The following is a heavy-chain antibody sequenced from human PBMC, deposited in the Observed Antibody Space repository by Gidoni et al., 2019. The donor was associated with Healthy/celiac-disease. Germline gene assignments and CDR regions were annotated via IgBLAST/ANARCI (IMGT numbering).Heavy chain of an antibody. CDR3: ARGGDWYYFDY. Sequence: QVQLQESGPGLVKPSQTLSLTCPVSGGSISSGSYYWSWIRQPAGKGLEWIGRIYTSGSTNYNPSLKSRVTISVDTSKNQFSLKLSSVTAADTAVYYCARGGDWYYFDYWGQGTLVTVSS. D-gene: IGHD2-21*02. CDR1: GGSISSGSYY. V-gene: IGHV4-61*02. CDR2: IYTSGST. J-gene: IGHJ4*02.